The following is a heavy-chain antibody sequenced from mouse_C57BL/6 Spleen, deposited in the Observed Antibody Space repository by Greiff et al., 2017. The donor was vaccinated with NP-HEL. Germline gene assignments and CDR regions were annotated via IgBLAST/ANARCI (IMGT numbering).Heavy chain of an antibody. CDR2: IHPSDSDT. CDR1: GYTFTSYW. CDR3: ANFENFDY. Sequence: QVQLQQPGAELVKPGASVKVSCKASGYTFTSYWMHWVKQRPGQGLEWIGRIHPSDSDTNYNQTFKGQATLTVDKSSSTAYMQLSSLSSGDSAVYYCANFENFDYWGQGTTLTVSS. V-gene: IGHV1-74*01. J-gene: IGHJ2*01.